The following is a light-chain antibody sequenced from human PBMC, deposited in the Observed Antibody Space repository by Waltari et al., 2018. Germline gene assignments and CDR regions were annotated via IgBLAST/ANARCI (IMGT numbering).Light chain of an antibody. V-gene: IGLV3-9*01. CDR3: QVWDTSTYVV. Sequence: SYELTQPLSVSVALGQTARITCGGNNIGRKNVHWYQQKPGQAPMLVIYRDSNRPSGIPERFSGSNSGNTATLTISRAQAGDEADYYCQVWDTSTYVVFGGGTKLTVL. CDR1: NIGRKN. CDR2: RDS. J-gene: IGLJ2*01.